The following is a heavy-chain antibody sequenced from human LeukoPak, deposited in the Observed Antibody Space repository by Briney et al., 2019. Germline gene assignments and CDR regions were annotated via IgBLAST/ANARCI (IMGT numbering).Heavy chain of an antibody. Sequence: SETLSLTCTVSGGSISSGGYYWSWIRQHPGKGLEWIGYIYYSGSTYYNPSLKSRVTISVDTSKNQFSLKLSSVTAADTAVYYCAREGTQWGAFDIWGQGTMVTVSS. CDR3: AREGTQWGAFDI. CDR1: GGSISSGGYY. CDR2: IYYSGST. D-gene: IGHD7-27*01. J-gene: IGHJ3*02. V-gene: IGHV4-31*03.